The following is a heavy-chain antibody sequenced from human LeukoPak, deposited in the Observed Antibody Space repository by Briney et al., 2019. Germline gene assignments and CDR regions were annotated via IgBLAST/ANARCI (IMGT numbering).Heavy chain of an antibody. D-gene: IGHD4-17*01. Sequence: PGGSLRLSCAASGFTVSSYYMTWVRQAPGKGLEWVSVIYSDDITYYADSVKGRFTISRDNSKNTLYLQMNSLRAEDTAVYYCARVYTVTTGFDYWGQGTLVTVPA. CDR1: GFTVSSYY. CDR2: IYSDDIT. J-gene: IGHJ4*02. CDR3: ARVYTVTTGFDY. V-gene: IGHV3-53*01.